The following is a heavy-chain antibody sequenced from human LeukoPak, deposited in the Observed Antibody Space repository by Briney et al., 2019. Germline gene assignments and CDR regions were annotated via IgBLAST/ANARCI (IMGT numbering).Heavy chain of an antibody. CDR1: GYTFTSYG. D-gene: IGHD3-22*01. CDR2: ISAYNGNT. J-gene: IGHJ3*02. V-gene: IGHV1-18*01. CDR3: ARVRGIIGSGYLSGDAFDI. Sequence: ASVKVSCKASGYTFTSYGISWVRQAPGQGLEWVGWISAYNGNTNYAQKLQGRVTMTTDTSTSTAYMELRSLRSDDTAVYYCARVRGIIGSGYLSGDAFDIWGQGTMVTVSS.